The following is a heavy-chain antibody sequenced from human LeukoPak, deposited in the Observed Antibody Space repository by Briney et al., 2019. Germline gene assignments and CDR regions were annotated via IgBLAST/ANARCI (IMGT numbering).Heavy chain of an antibody. J-gene: IGHJ4*02. CDR1: GFTFSSYS. CDR3: ARGEGGEDVVNRGDY. D-gene: IGHD2-2*01. Sequence: RSGGSLRLSCAASGFTFSSYSMIWVRQAPGKGLEWVSSISTSSTYIYYADSVQGRFTISRDNAKNSLYLQMNSLRVEDTAVYCCARGEGGEDVVNRGDYWGQGTLVTVSS. V-gene: IGHV3-21*01. CDR2: ISTSSTYI.